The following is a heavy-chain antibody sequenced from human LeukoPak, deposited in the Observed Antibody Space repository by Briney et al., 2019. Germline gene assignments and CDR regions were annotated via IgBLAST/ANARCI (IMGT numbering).Heavy chain of an antibody. CDR1: GYTFTGYP. J-gene: IGHJ6*02. CDR3: ARDNDVGGGAFYGMDV. D-gene: IGHD3-3*01. V-gene: IGHV1-2*02. CDR2: INPNSGGT. Sequence: GASVKVSCKASGYTFTGYPMRWVRQAPGQGLEWMGWINPNSGGTNYAQKFQGRVTMTRDTSISTVYMELSSLRSDDTAVYYCARDNDVGGGAFYGMDVWGQGTTVTVSS.